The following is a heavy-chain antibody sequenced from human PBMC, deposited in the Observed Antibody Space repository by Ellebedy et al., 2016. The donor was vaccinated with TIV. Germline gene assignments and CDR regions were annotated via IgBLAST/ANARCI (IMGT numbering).Heavy chain of an antibody. V-gene: IGHV3-64D*06. CDR2: LSNNGDST. Sequence: GESLKISXSASGFTFRNYAMHWVRQAPGKGLEYVSGLSNNGDSTYYADSVKGRFSISRDNSKNTLYLQMSSLRAEDTAVYYCVKDAYSSVVDSPRWFHPWGQGALVTVSS. D-gene: IGHD2-21*01. J-gene: IGHJ5*02. CDR3: VKDAYSSVVDSPRWFHP. CDR1: GFTFRNYA.